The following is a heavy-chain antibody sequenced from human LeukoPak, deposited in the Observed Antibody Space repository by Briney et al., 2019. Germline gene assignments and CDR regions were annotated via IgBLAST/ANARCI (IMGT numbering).Heavy chain of an antibody. CDR3: ANWYNWNYFRYFDY. V-gene: IGHV3-23*01. Sequence: GGSLRLSCAASGFTFSSYAMSWVRQAPGKGLEWVSLISGNAGSTYYADSVKGRFTISRDNSKNTLYLQMNSLRAEDTAVYYCANWYNWNYFRYFDYWGQGTLVTVSS. CDR1: GFTFSSYA. J-gene: IGHJ4*02. CDR2: ISGNAGST. D-gene: IGHD1-7*01.